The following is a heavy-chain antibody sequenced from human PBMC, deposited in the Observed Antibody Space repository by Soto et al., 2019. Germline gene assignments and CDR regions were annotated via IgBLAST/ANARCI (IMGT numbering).Heavy chain of an antibody. CDR1: GFTFSSYS. J-gene: IGHJ6*03. CDR2: ISSSSSYI. CDR3: ARAQTDYYYYMDV. Sequence: GGSLRLSCAASGFTFSSYSMNWVRQAPGKGLEWVSSISSSSSYIYYADSVKGRFTISRDNAKNSLYLQMNSLRAEDTAVYYCARAQTDYYYYMDVWGKGTTVTVSS. V-gene: IGHV3-21*01.